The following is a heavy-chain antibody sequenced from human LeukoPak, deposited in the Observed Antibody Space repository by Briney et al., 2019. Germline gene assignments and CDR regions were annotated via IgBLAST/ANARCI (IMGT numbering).Heavy chain of an antibody. D-gene: IGHD3-16*01. Sequence: GSLRLSCAASGFTFSSYEMNWVRQAPGKGLEWVSYISSSGSTIYYADSVEGRFTISRDNAKNSLYLQMNSLRAEDTAVYYCARDGAPFDFWGQGTLVTVSS. V-gene: IGHV3-48*03. CDR3: ARDGAPFDF. CDR1: GFTFSSYE. J-gene: IGHJ4*02. CDR2: ISSSGSTI.